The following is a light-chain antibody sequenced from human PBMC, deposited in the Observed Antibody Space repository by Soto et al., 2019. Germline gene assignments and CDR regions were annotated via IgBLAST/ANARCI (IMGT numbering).Light chain of an antibody. CDR2: KAS. CDR3: QQYNSYSALT. V-gene: IGKV1-5*03. CDR1: QSISSW. Sequence: DIPMTQSPSTLSASVGDRVTITCRASQSISSWLAWYQQKPGKAPKLLIYKASSLESGVPSRFSGSGSGTEFTLTISSLQPDDFATYYGQQYNSYSALTFGGGTKVEIK. J-gene: IGKJ4*01.